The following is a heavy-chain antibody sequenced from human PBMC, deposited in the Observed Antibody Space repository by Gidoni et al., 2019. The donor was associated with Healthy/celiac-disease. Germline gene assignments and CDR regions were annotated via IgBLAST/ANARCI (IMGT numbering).Heavy chain of an antibody. CDR3: AKGLRYCSGGSCYSGDYYYGMDV. CDR2: ISWNSGSI. J-gene: IGHJ6*02. CDR1: GFTFDAYA. D-gene: IGHD2-15*01. V-gene: IGHV3-9*01. Sequence: RLSCAASGFTFDAYAMHWVRHAPGKGLEWVSGISWNSGSICYADSVKGRFTISRDNAKNSLYLQMNSLRAEDTALYYCAKGLRYCSGGSCYSGDYYYGMDVWGQGTTVTVSS.